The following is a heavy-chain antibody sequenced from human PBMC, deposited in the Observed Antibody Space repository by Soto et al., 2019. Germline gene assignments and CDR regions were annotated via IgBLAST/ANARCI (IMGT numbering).Heavy chain of an antibody. D-gene: IGHD3-10*01. CDR1: GYTFTSYG. Sequence: QVQLVQSGAEVKKPGASVKVSCKASGYTFTSYGISWVRQAPGQGLGWMGWISAYNGNTNYAQKLQGRVTMTTDTSTSTPYMELRSLRSDDTAVYYGAIEEFSDPGVYWGQGALVTVSS. V-gene: IGHV1-18*01. J-gene: IGHJ4*02. CDR2: ISAYNGNT. CDR3: AIEEFSDPGVY.